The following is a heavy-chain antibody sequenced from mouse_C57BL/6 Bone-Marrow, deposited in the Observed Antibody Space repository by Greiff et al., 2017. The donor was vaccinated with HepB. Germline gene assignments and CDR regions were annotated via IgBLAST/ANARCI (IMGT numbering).Heavy chain of an antibody. Sequence: EVKLVESGGGLVQPGGSMKLSCAASGFTFSDAWMDWVRQSPEKGLEWVAEIRNKANNHATYYAESVKGRFTISRDDSKSSVYLQMNSLRAEDTGIYYCTKNRDPLYFDYWGQGTTLTVSS. V-gene: IGHV6-6*01. CDR3: TKNRDPLYFDY. CDR1: GFTFSDAW. CDR2: IRNKANNHAT. D-gene: IGHD2-14*01. J-gene: IGHJ2*01.